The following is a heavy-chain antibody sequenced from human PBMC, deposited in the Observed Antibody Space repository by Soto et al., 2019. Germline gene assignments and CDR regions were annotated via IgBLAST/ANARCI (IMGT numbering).Heavy chain of an antibody. CDR1: GGSISSSSYY. J-gene: IGHJ4*02. CDR3: ARFQGPAAYDFDY. D-gene: IGHD2-2*01. CDR2: IYYSGSS. Sequence: SETLSLTCTVSGGSISSSSYYWGWIRQPPGKGLEWIGSIYYSGSSYYNPSLKSRVTISVDTSKNQSSLQLSSGTAADTAVYYCARFQGPAAYDFDYWGQGTLVTVSS. V-gene: IGHV4-39*07.